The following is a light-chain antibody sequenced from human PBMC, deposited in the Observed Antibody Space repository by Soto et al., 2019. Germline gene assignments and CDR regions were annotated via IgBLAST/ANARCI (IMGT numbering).Light chain of an antibody. Sequence: EVVVTQSPATLSVSPGERVTLSCRASQSVDSDVAWCQHKPGQAPRLLIYGASTRAAGIPGRFSGSGYETDFTLNISSLEPEDSATYFCQQYNTWFRGTFGQGTKLEIK. CDR2: GAS. CDR3: QQYNTWFRGT. V-gene: IGKV3-15*01. CDR1: QSVDSD. J-gene: IGKJ2*01.